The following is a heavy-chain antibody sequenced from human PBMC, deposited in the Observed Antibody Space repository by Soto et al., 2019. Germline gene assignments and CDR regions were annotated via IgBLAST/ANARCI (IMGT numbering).Heavy chain of an antibody. V-gene: IGHV3-33*08. D-gene: IGHD4-4*01. Sequence: GGSMRLAFSASVFTFSGYCMHWVRPAPGKGLEWVAVIWYDGSNKYYADSVKGRFTISRDNSKNTLYLQMNSLRAEDTAVYYCARASSNQHYYYYGMDVWGQGTTVTVSS. CDR2: IWYDGSNK. CDR1: VFTFSGYC. CDR3: ARASSNQHYYYYGMDV. J-gene: IGHJ6*02.